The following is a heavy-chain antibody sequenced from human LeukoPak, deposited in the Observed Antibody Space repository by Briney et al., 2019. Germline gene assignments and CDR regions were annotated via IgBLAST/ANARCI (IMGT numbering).Heavy chain of an antibody. CDR1: GYSFTSYW. D-gene: IGHD6-13*01. CDR3: ARCVIAAAGFHLQL. Sequence: GASLKISCKGSGYSFTSYWIGWVRQMPGKSLEGMGIIYPCDSDTRYSPTFQGQVTISADQSISTAYLQRSSLKASDTAMYYCARCVIAAAGFHLQLWGQGTLVTVSS. CDR2: IYPCDSDT. J-gene: IGHJ1*01. V-gene: IGHV5-51*01.